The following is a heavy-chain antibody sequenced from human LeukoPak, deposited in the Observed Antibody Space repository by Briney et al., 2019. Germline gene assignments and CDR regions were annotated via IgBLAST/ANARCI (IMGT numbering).Heavy chain of an antibody. D-gene: IGHD6-19*01. CDR1: GYTFTSYG. V-gene: IGHV1-18*01. CDR2: ISVYNGNT. J-gene: IGHJ4*02. CDR3: ATDDIAVAGTNFDY. Sequence: ASVKVSCKASGYTFTSYGISWVRQAPGQGLGWMGWISVYNGNTNYAHHLQGRVTMTTDTSTSTAYMELRSLISDDTAVYFCATDDIAVAGTNFDYWGQGTLVTVSS.